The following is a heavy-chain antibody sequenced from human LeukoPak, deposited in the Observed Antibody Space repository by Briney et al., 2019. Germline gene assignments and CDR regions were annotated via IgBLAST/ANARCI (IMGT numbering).Heavy chain of an antibody. CDR1: GGSFSGYY. V-gene: IGHV4-34*01. Sequence: SETLSLTCAVYGGSFSGYYWSWIRQPPGKGLEWIGEINHSGSTNYNPSLKSRVTISVDTSKNQFSLKLSSVTAADTAVYYCAREPAPDAFDIWGQGTMVTVSS. CDR2: INHSGST. CDR3: AREPAPDAFDI. J-gene: IGHJ3*02.